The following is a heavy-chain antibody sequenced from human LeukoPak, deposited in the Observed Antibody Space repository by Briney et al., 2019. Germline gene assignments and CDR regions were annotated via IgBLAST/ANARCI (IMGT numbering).Heavy chain of an antibody. CDR3: APQTMILVL. CDR1: GFTFSRTW. J-gene: IGHJ4*02. D-gene: IGHD3-22*01. V-gene: IGHV3-7*01. Sequence: GGSLRPSCAASGFTFSRTWMSWVRQAPGKGLEWVANIKEDGSKTDYVDSVKGRFTISRDNAKNSVFLQMNSLRAEDTAIYYCAPQTMILVLGGQGTLVTVSS. CDR2: IKEDGSKT.